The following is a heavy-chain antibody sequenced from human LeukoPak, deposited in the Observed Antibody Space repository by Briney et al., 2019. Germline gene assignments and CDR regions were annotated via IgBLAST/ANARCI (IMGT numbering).Heavy chain of an antibody. Sequence: GASVKVSCKASGYTFTSYDINWVRRATGQGLEWMGWMNPNSGNTGYAQKFQGRVTMTRNTSISTAYMELSSLRSEDTAVYYCARVVFAAAGTLNWYFDLWGRGTLVTVSS. J-gene: IGHJ2*01. D-gene: IGHD6-13*01. CDR1: GYTFTSYD. CDR2: MNPNSGNT. CDR3: ARVVFAAAGTLNWYFDL. V-gene: IGHV1-8*01.